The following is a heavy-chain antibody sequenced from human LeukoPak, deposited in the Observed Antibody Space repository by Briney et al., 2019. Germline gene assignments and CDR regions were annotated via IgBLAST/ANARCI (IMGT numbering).Heavy chain of an antibody. V-gene: IGHV3-9*01. CDR2: ISWNSGSI. D-gene: IGHD5-18*01. J-gene: IGHJ6*02. Sequence: GGSLRLSCAASGFTFDDYAMHWVRQAPGKGLEWVSGISWNSGSIGYADSVKGRFTISRDNAKNSLYLQMNSLRAEDTVLYYCAKDRRPAMALYYYYGMDVWGQGTTVTVSS. CDR1: GFTFDDYA. CDR3: AKDRRPAMALYYYYGMDV.